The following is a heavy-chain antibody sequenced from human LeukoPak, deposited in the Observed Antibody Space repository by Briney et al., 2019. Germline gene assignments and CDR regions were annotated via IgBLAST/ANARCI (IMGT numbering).Heavy chain of an antibody. CDR2: IYDSGST. CDR1: GGSIRSSYYY. J-gene: IGHJ4*02. CDR3: ARVRGVYCSGGSCYGKMLDY. V-gene: IGHV4-39*07. Sequence: PSETLSLTCTVSGGSIRSSYYYWGWIRQPPGKGLEWIGSIYDSGSTNYNPSLKSRVTISVDTSKNQFSLKLSSVTAADTAVYYCARVRGVYCSGGSCYGKMLDYWGQGTLVTVSS. D-gene: IGHD2-15*01.